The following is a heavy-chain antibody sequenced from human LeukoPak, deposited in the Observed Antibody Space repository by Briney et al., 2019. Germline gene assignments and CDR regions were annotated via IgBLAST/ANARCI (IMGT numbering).Heavy chain of an antibody. J-gene: IGHJ4*02. V-gene: IGHV1-3*03. CDR3: ARSYLVVAYKYDYFDY. CDR1: GYTFTSYA. Sequence: ASVKVSCKASGYTFTSYAMHWVRQAPGQRLEWMGWINAGNGNTKYSQEFQGRVTITRDTSASTAYMELSSLRSEDTAVYYCARSYLVVAYKYDYFDYWGQGTLVTVSS. CDR2: INAGNGNT. D-gene: IGHD2-15*01.